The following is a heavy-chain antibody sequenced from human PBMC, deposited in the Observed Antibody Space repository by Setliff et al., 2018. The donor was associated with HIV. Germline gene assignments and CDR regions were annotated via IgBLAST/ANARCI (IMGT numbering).Heavy chain of an antibody. J-gene: IGHJ4*02. CDR2: IYYTGST. CDR3: ARDPPGYGDSNDY. CDR1: GGSVGSGSYY. D-gene: IGHD4-17*01. Sequence: KPSETLSLTCTVSGGSVGSGSYYWSWIRQSPGKGLEWIGYIYYTGSTNYNPSLKSRLTISVDTSKNQFSLKLRSVTAADTAVYYCARDPPGYGDSNDYWGQGTLVTVSS. V-gene: IGHV4-61*01.